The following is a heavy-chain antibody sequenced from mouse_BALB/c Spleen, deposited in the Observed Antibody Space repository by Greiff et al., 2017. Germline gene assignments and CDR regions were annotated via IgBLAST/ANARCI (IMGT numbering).Heavy chain of an antibody. V-gene: IGHV5-6-5*01. Sequence: EVNLVESGGGLVKPGGSLKLSCAASGFTFSSYAMSWVRQTPEKRLEWVASISSGGSTYYPDSVKGRFTISRDNARNILYLQMSSLRSEDTAMYYCARDDYDENFDYWGQGTTLTVSS. J-gene: IGHJ2*01. D-gene: IGHD2-4*01. CDR1: GFTFSSYA. CDR2: ISSGGST. CDR3: ARDDYDENFDY.